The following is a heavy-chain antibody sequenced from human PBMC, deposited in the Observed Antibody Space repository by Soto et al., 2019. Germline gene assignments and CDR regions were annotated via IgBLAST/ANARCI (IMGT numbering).Heavy chain of an antibody. CDR1: GGSISGHC. V-gene: IGHV4-59*08. CDR3: ARGLWFGEFIIDF. CDR2: VYDSGST. Sequence: PSETLSLTCTVSGGSISGHCWSWIRQPPGKGLEWIGYVYDSGSTNYSPSLQSRVTISVDTSKSQLSLKLSSVTAADTAVYYCARGLWFGEFIIDFWGQG. D-gene: IGHD3-10*01. J-gene: IGHJ4*02.